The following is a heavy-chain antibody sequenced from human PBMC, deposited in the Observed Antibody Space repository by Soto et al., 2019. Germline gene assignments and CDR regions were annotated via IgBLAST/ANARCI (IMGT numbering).Heavy chain of an antibody. D-gene: IGHD1-20*01. CDR1: GFTFSSYG. CDR3: ARGRNWNYFDY. Sequence: VGSLRLSCAASGFTFSSYGMHWVRQAPGKGLEWVAVIWYDGSNKYYADSVKGRFTISRDNSKNTLYLQMNSLRAEDTAVYYCARGRNWNYFDYWGQGTLVTVSS. CDR2: IWYDGSNK. V-gene: IGHV3-33*01. J-gene: IGHJ4*02.